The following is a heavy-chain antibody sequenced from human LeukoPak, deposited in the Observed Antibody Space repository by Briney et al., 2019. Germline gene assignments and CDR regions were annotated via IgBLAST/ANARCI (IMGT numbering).Heavy chain of an antibody. J-gene: IGHJ6*02. V-gene: IGHV4-59*02. CDR3: ARVPAAPRLYMDV. D-gene: IGHD2-2*01. CDR2: IYYSGST. CDR1: SGSVNSYY. Sequence: SETLSLTCTVSSGSVNSYYWSWIRQPPGKGLEWIGYIYYSGSTNYNPSLKSRVTISVDTSKNQFSLKLSSVTAADTAVYYCARVPAAPRLYMDVWGQGTTVIVSS.